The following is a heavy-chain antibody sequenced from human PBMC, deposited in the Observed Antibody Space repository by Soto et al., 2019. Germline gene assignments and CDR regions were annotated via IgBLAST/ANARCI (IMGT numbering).Heavy chain of an antibody. Sequence: GGSLRLSCAASRFTFSSYAMCWVRQAPGKGLEWVSSISVSGGSTYYADSVKGRFTISRDNSKNTLYLQMNSLRAEDTAGYYCAKDGYSITRNKQLDYWGQGTGFTVAS. J-gene: IGHJ4*02. CDR1: RFTFSSYA. D-gene: IGHD2-2*01. V-gene: IGHV3-23*01. CDR3: AKDGYSITRNKQLDY. CDR2: ISVSGGST.